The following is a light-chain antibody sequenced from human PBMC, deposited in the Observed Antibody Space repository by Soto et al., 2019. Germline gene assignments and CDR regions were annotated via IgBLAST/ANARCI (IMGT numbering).Light chain of an antibody. CDR2: AAS. CDR3: QRYQSAPPT. V-gene: IGKV1-27*01. Sequence: IQLTQSPSSLSASVGDRVTITCRASQDISNFVAWYQQKPGRVPKLLIFAASTLQSGVPPRFSGSGSGTQFTLSISSLQPEDVGTFYCQRYQSAPPTFGHGTRVEI. CDR1: QDISNF. J-gene: IGKJ1*01.